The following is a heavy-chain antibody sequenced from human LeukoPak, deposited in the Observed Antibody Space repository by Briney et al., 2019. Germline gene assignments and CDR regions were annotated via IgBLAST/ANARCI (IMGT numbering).Heavy chain of an antibody. J-gene: IGHJ4*02. CDR3: AKTAMVAYRFDY. D-gene: IGHD5-18*01. CDR2: ISYDGSNK. V-gene: IGHV3-30*18. CDR1: GFTFSSYG. Sequence: PGGSLRLSCAASGFTFSSYGMHWVRQAPGKGLEWVAVISYDGSNKYYADSVKGRFTISRDNSKNTLYLQMNSLRAEDTAVYYCAKTAMVAYRFDYWGQGTLVTVSS.